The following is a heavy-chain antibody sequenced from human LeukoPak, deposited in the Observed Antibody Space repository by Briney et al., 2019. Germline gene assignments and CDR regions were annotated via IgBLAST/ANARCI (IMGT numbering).Heavy chain of an antibody. Sequence: ASVKVSCKASGYTFTSYDINWVRQATGQGLEWMGWMNPNSGNTGYAQKFQGRVTITRNTSISTAYMELSSLRSEDTAVYYCARKGLRRNWFDPWGQGTLVIVSS. CDR2: MNPNSGNT. CDR3: ARKGLRRNWFDP. CDR1: GYTFTSYD. J-gene: IGHJ5*02. V-gene: IGHV1-8*03. D-gene: IGHD5-12*01.